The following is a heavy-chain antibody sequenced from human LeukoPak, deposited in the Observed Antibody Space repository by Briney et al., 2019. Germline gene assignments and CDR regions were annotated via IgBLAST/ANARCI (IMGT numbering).Heavy chain of an antibody. V-gene: IGHV3-9*01. D-gene: IGHD3-3*01. CDR1: GFTFDDYA. J-gene: IGHJ4*02. Sequence: GGSLRLSCAASGFTFDDYAMHWVRQVPGKGLEWVSGISWNSGSIGYADSVKGRFTISRDNAKNSLYLQMNSLRAEDTAIYYCARDERLLSFLKWGQGTLVTVSS. CDR2: ISWNSGSI. CDR3: ARDERLLSFLK.